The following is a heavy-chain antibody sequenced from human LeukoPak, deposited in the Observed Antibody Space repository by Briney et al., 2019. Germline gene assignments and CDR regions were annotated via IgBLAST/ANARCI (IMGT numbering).Heavy chain of an antibody. V-gene: IGHV4-59*08. CDR1: GGSISSYY. D-gene: IGHD2-2*01. CDR2: IYYSRST. CDR3: ARLGGYCSSTSCPYYGMDV. J-gene: IGHJ6*02. Sequence: SETLSLTCTVSGGSISSYYWSWIRQPPGKGLEWIGYIYYSRSTNYNPSLKSRVTISVDTSKNQFSLKLSSVTAADTAVYYCARLGGYCSSTSCPYYGMDVWGQGTTVTVSS.